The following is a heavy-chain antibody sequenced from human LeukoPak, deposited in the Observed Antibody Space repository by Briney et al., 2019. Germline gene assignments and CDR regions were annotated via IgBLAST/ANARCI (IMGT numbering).Heavy chain of an antibody. V-gene: IGHV4-59*01. D-gene: IGHD3-10*01. J-gene: IGHJ5*02. Sequence: KASETLSLTCTVSGGSISSYYWSWIRQPPGKGLEWIGYIYYSGSTNYNPSLKSRVTISVDTSKNQFSLKLSSVTAADTAVYYCARDRIPRLTMVRGVITSSWFDPWGQGTLVTVSS. CDR3: ARDRIPRLTMVRGVITSSWFDP. CDR2: IYYSGST. CDR1: GGSISSYY.